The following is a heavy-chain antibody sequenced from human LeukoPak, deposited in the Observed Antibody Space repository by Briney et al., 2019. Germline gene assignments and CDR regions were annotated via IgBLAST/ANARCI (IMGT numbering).Heavy chain of an antibody. J-gene: IGHJ3*02. CDR2: INIDETNR. CDR3: ARVASSRTIDDAFDI. V-gene: IGHV3-74*01. D-gene: IGHD6-13*01. Sequence: PGGSLRLSCAASGFTFTSHWMHWVRQAPGKGLVWVSRINIDETNRRYADSVKGRFTISRDNARNTLYLQMDSLTPDDTAVYYCARVASSRTIDDAFDIWGQGAMVTVSS. CDR1: GFTFTSHW.